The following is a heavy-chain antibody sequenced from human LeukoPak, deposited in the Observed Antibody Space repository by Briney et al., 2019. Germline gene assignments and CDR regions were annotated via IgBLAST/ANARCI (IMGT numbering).Heavy chain of an antibody. CDR1: GGSISSSSYY. CDR3: ASPAVGQWLSYYFDY. J-gene: IGHJ4*02. D-gene: IGHD6-19*01. V-gene: IGHV4-39*01. Sequence: SETLSLTCTVSGGSISSSSYYWGWIRQPPGKGLEWIGSIYYSGSTYYNPSLKSRVTISVDTSKNQFSLKLSSVTAADTAVYYCASPAVGQWLSYYFDYWGQGTLVTASS. CDR2: IYYSGST.